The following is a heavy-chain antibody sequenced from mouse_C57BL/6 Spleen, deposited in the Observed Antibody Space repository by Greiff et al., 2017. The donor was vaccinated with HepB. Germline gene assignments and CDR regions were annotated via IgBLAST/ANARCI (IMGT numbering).Heavy chain of an antibody. D-gene: IGHD1-1*01. Sequence: QVQLQQSGAELMKPGASVKLSCKATGYTFTGYWIEWVKQRPGHGLEWIGEILPGSGSTNYNEKFKGKATFTADTSSNTAYMQLSSLTTEDSAIYYCERGDYYGSNPYWYFDVWGTGTTVTVSS. CDR1: GYTFTGYW. CDR3: ERGDYYGSNPYWYFDV. V-gene: IGHV1-9*01. CDR2: ILPGSGST. J-gene: IGHJ1*03.